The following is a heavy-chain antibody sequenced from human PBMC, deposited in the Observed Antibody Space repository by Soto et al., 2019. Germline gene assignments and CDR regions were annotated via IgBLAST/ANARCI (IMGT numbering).Heavy chain of an antibody. D-gene: IGHD3-10*01. Sequence: SETLSLTCAVSGGSISSGGYSWSWIRQPPGKGLEWIGYIYHSGSTYYNPSLKSRVTISVDRSKNQFSLKLSSVTAADTAVYYCARGWFGELFFDYWGQGTLVTFSS. CDR1: GGSISSGGYS. CDR2: IYHSGST. CDR3: ARGWFGELFFDY. J-gene: IGHJ4*02. V-gene: IGHV4-30-2*01.